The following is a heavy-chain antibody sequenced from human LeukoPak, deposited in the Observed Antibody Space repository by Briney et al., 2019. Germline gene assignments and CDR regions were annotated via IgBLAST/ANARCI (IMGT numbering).Heavy chain of an antibody. D-gene: IGHD2-2*01. CDR1: GFTFSVYA. CDR3: ARTLGYCSSTSCYEDGY. J-gene: IGHJ4*02. CDR2: ISSGGGNT. Sequence: PGGSLRLSCAASGFTFSVYAMSWVRQAPGKGLEWVSTISSGGGNTYYADSVKGRFTVSRDNSKNTLYLQMNSLRAEDTAVYYCARTLGYCSSTSCYEDGYWGQGALVTVSS. V-gene: IGHV3-23*01.